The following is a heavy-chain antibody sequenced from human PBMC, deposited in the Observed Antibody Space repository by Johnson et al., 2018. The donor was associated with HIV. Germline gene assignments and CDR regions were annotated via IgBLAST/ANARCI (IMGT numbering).Heavy chain of an antibody. V-gene: IGHV3-9*01. CDR2: ISLNSGSI. D-gene: IGHD3-10*01. Sequence: VQLVESGGGLVQPGRSLRLSCAASGFTFDDYAMHWVRQAPGKGLEWVSGISLNSGSIGYADSVKGRFTISRDNSKNTLYLQMNSLRAEDTAVYYCAKGVSKSLDAFDIWGQGTMVTVSS. CDR3: AKGVSKSLDAFDI. CDR1: GFTFDDYA. J-gene: IGHJ3*02.